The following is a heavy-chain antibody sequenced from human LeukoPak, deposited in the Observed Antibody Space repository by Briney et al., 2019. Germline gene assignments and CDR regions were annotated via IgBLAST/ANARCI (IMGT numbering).Heavy chain of an antibody. CDR3: ARILNYYDSSGRPKTASKLGY. CDR2: IIPIFGTA. CDR1: GGTFSSYA. V-gene: IGHV1-69*05. J-gene: IGHJ4*02. Sequence: SVKVSCKASGGTFSSYAISWVRQAPGQGLEWMGGIIPIFGTANYAQKFQGRVTITRNTSISTAYMELSSLRSEDTAVYYCARILNYYDSSGRPKTASKLGYWGQGTLVTVSS. D-gene: IGHD3-22*01.